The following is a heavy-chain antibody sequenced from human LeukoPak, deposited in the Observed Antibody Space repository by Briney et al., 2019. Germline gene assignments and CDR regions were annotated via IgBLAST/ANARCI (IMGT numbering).Heavy chain of an antibody. CDR1: GFDFSIYR. V-gene: IGHV3-48*04. CDR3: ARDGSYHDFDY. D-gene: IGHD1-26*01. J-gene: IGHJ4*02. CDR2: IHLSGTPT. Sequence: GGSLRLSCAASGFDFSIYRMNWVRQAPGKGLEWVSYIHLSGTPTHYAEPVKGRFSISRDNVKNSLYLQMDNLRAEDTAVYYCARDGSYHDFDYWGQGTLVTVSS.